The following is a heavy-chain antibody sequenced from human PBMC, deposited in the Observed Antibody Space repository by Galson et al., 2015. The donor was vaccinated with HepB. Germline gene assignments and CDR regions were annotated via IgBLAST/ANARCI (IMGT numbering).Heavy chain of an antibody. CDR1: GFTFSSYG. CDR2: IWYDGSNK. V-gene: IGHV3-33*01. Sequence: SLRLSCAASGFTFSSYGMHWVRQAPGKGLEWVAVIWYDGSNKYYADSVKGRFTISRDNSKNTLYLQMNSLRAEDTAVYYCARDHASDIVVVPAAIKPYYYYGMDVWGQGTTVTVSS. J-gene: IGHJ6*02. D-gene: IGHD2-2*02. CDR3: ARDHASDIVVVPAAIKPYYYYGMDV.